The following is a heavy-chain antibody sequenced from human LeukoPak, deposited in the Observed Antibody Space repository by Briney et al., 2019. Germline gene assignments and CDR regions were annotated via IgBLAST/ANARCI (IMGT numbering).Heavy chain of an antibody. Sequence: ASVKVSCKASGGTFSSHAISWVRQAPGQGLEWMGGIIPIFGTANYAQKFQGRVTITTDESTSTAYMELSSLRSEDTAVYYCARKTMIDGEGYSCYEYYFDYWGQGTLVTVSS. V-gene: IGHV1-69*05. CDR2: IIPIFGTA. CDR3: ARKTMIDGEGYSCYEYYFDY. CDR1: GGTFSSHA. D-gene: IGHD5-12*01. J-gene: IGHJ4*02.